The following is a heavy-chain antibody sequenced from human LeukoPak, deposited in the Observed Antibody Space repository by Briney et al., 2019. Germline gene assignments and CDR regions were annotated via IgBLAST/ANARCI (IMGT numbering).Heavy chain of an antibody. J-gene: IGHJ4*02. CDR1: GYTFTSYY. CDR3: ARLRRQQLVHLSYFDY. CDR2: IKPSGGST. V-gene: IGHV1-46*01. Sequence: VASVKVSCKASGYTFTSYYMHWVRQAPGQGLEWMGRIKPSGGSTGYAQKFQGRVTMTRDTSISTAYMELSRLRSDDTAVYYCARLRRQQLVHLSYFDYWGQGTLVTVSS. D-gene: IGHD6-13*01.